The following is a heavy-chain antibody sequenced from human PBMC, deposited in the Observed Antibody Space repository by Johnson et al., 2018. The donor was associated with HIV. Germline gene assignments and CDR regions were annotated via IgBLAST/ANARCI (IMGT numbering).Heavy chain of an antibody. J-gene: IGHJ3*02. Sequence: QVQLVESGGGMVQPGRSLRLSCAASGFTFSSYAMSWVRQAPGKGLEWVALIWYDGSNKYYADSVKGRFTISRDNSKNTLYLQMNSLRAEDTAVYYCAKDLFTEREDDAFDIWGQGTMVTVSS. D-gene: IGHD1-26*01. V-gene: IGHV3-33*06. CDR2: IWYDGSNK. CDR1: GFTFSSYA. CDR3: AKDLFTEREDDAFDI.